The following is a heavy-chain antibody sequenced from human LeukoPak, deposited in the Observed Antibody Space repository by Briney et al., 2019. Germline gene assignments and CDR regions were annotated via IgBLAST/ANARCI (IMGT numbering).Heavy chain of an antibody. D-gene: IGHD2-2*01. V-gene: IGHV3-7*01. Sequence: GGSLRLSCAASGFTFSRYWMSWVPQAPGKGLERGANIKEDGSDKYYLDSVKGRFTISRDNAENSLYLQMNSLRAEDTAVYYCAREVPAAVNAFDIWGQGTMVIVSS. CDR1: GFTFSRYW. CDR2: IKEDGSDK. J-gene: IGHJ3*02. CDR3: AREVPAAVNAFDI.